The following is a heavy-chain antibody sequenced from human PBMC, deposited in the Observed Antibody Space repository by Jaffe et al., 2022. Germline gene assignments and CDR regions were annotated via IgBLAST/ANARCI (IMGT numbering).Heavy chain of an antibody. Sequence: EVQLVESGGGLVQPGRSLRLSCTASGFTFGDYAMSWVRQAPGKGLEWVGFSRSKGYGGTTEYAASVKGRFTISRDDSKSIAYLQMNSLKTEDTGVYYCTRSSSSWYLYFDSWGQGTQVTVSS. D-gene: IGHD6-13*01. J-gene: IGHJ4*02. CDR2: SRSKGYGGTT. CDR3: TRSSSSWYLYFDS. V-gene: IGHV3-49*04. CDR1: GFTFGDYA.